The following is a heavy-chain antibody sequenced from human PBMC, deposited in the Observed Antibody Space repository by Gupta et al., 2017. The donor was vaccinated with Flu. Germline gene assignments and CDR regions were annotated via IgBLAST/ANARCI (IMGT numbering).Heavy chain of an antibody. CDR2: IKQDGSEK. CDR1: YR. Sequence: YRMSWGRQAPGKGLEWVANIKQDGSEKYYVDSVRGRFTISRDNAKNSLYLQMNNLRAEDTAVYFCAGSSTLTIRGGRGMDVWGQGTTVTVSS. D-gene: IGHD3-16*01. J-gene: IGHJ6*02. V-gene: IGHV3-7*01. CDR3: AGSSTLTIRGGRGMDV.